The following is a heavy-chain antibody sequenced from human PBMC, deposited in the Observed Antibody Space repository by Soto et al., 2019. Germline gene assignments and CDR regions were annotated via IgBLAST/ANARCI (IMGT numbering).Heavy chain of an antibody. CDR2: IKQDGSEK. Sequence: GGSLRLSCAASGFTFTIYWMSWVRQAPGKGLEWVATIKQDGSEKYYVDSVKGRFTISRDNAKNSLYLQMNSLRAEDTAVYYCARTFPSAVEGGPNDYWGQGTLVTVSS. CDR3: ARTFPSAVEGGPNDY. D-gene: IGHD3-16*01. CDR1: GFTFTIYW. V-gene: IGHV3-7*01. J-gene: IGHJ4*02.